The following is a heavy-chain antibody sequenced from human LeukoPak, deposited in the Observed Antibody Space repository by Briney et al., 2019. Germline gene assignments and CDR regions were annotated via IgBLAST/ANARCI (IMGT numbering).Heavy chain of an antibody. D-gene: IGHD5-18*01. J-gene: IGHJ4*02. Sequence: GASVKVSCKASGYTFTSYGISWVRQAPGQGLEWMGRINSNSGGTNSAQKFQGRVTMTRDTSISTAYMELSRLRSDDTAVYYCARAYTAVVEPHLDYWGQGTLVAVSS. CDR2: INSNSGGT. V-gene: IGHV1-2*06. CDR3: ARAYTAVVEPHLDY. CDR1: GYTFTSYG.